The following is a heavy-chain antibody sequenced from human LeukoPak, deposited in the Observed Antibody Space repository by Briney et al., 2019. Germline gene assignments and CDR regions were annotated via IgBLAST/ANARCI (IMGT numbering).Heavy chain of an antibody. Sequence: SETLSLTCTVSGGSISSGSYYWSWIRQPPGKGLEWIGYIYYSGSTNYNPSLKSRVTISVDTSKNQFSLKLSSVTAADTAVYYCARGIRTYYYDSSGYRYYYYYYMDVWGKGTTVTVSS. CDR1: GGSISSGSYY. D-gene: IGHD3-22*01. V-gene: IGHV4-61*01. CDR2: IYYSGST. CDR3: ARGIRTYYYDSSGYRYYYYYYMDV. J-gene: IGHJ6*03.